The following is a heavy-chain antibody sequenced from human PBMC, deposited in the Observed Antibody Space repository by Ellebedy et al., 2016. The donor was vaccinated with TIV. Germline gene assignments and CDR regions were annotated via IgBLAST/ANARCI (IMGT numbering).Heavy chain of an antibody. Sequence: GGSLRLXXEASGFSFSKYGMNWVRQAPGKGLEWVSYISSSSTTEYYAVSVKGRFTISRDNAKNSLYLQMRSLRDEDTAVYYCVKGGYYDTISWFDPWGQGTLVTVSS. V-gene: IGHV3-48*02. CDR1: GFSFSKYG. J-gene: IGHJ5*02. D-gene: IGHD3-22*01. CDR3: VKGGYYDTISWFDP. CDR2: ISSSSTTE.